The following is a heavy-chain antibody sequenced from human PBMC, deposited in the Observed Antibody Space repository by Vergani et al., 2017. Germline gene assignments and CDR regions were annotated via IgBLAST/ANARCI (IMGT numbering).Heavy chain of an antibody. CDR3: ARGGFYDYVWGSYRLRGGYYFDY. D-gene: IGHD3-16*02. J-gene: IGHJ4*02. V-gene: IGHV1-3*01. CDR1: GYTFTSYA. CDR2: INAGNGNT. Sequence: QVQLVQSGAVVKKPGASVKVSCKASGYTFTSYAMHWVRQAPGQRLEWMGWINAGNGNTKYSQKFQGRVTITRDTSASTAYMELSSLRSEDTAVYYCARGGFYDYVWGSYRLRGGYYFDYWGQGTLVTVSS.